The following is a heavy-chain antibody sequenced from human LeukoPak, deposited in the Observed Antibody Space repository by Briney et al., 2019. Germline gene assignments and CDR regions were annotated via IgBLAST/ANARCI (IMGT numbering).Heavy chain of an antibody. CDR3: ARVVPRSLDWFDP. J-gene: IGHJ5*02. V-gene: IGHV4-31*03. D-gene: IGHD3-10*01. Sequence: PSETLSLTCTVSGASISSGGYYWSWIRQHPGKGLEWIGYIHYSGSTYYNPSLKSRVTISVDTSKNQFSLKLSSVTAADTAVYYCARVVPRSLDWFDPWGQGTLVTVSS. CDR1: GASISSGGYY. CDR2: IHYSGST.